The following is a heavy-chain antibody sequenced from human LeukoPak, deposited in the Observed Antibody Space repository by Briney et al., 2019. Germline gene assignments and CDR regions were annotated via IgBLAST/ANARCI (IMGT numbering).Heavy chain of an antibody. D-gene: IGHD5-12*01. J-gene: IGHJ5*02. V-gene: IGHV4-34*01. CDR2: INHSGST. CDR3: ASRLGRRLATFTSRRGFDP. CDR1: GGSFSGYY. Sequence: KPSETLSLTCAVYGGSFSGYYWSWIRQPPGKGLEWIGEINHSGSTNYNPSLKSRVPISVDTSKNQFSLKLSSVTAADTAVYYCASRLGRRLATFTSRRGFDPWGQGTLVTVSS.